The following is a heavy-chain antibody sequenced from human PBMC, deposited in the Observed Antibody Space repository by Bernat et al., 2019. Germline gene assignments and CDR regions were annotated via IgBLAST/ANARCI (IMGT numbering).Heavy chain of an antibody. CDR2: ISWNSGSI. J-gene: IGHJ4*02. CDR3: AKDLLGLLEWSIDY. Sequence: EVQLVESGGGLVQSGRSLRLSCAASGFTFDDYAMHWVRQAPGKGLEWVSGISWNSGSIGYADSVKGRFTISRDNAKNSLYLQMNSLRAEDTALYYCAKDLLGLLEWSIDYWGQGTLVTVSS. V-gene: IGHV3-9*01. D-gene: IGHD3-3*01. CDR1: GFTFDDYA.